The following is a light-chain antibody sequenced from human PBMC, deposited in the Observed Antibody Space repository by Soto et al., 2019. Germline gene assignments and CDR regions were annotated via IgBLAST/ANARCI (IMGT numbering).Light chain of an antibody. CDR3: ERYNNWPFT. V-gene: IGKV3-15*01. J-gene: IGKJ3*01. CDR1: QSVSSN. CDR2: GAS. Sequence: EIVMTQSPATLSVSPGERATLSCRASQSVSSNLAWYQQKPGQAPRLLIYGASTRATCIPARFSGSGSGTEFTLTIISRQSEDFAVYYCERYNNWPFTFGPGTKVDIK.